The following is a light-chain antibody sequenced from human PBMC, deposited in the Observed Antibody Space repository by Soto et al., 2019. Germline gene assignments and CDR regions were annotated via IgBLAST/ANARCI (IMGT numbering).Light chain of an antibody. V-gene: IGKV1-39*01. J-gene: IGKJ2*02. CDR1: QSISTY. Sequence: DIQMTQSPSSLSASVGDRVTITCRASQSISTYLNWYQQKVGKAPKLLIYAASSLQRGVPSRCSGRGSGTDFTLTISSLQPEDFATYYCQQSYSTPRTFGQGTKLEIK. CDR2: AAS. CDR3: QQSYSTPRT.